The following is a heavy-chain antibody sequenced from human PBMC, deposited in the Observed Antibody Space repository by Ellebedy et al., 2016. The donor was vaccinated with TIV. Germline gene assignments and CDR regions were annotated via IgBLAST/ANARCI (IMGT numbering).Heavy chain of an antibody. CDR1: GFTFSNYA. CDR2: ISSSSSYI. CDR3: ARERAGYSSGRVDY. V-gene: IGHV3-21*01. Sequence: GESLKISCAASGFTFSNYAMNWVRQAPGKGLEWVSSISSSSSYIYYADSVKGRFTISRDSSRNTLFLQMNSLRVEDTAVYYCARERAGYSSGRVDYWGQGTLVTVSS. J-gene: IGHJ4*02. D-gene: IGHD6-19*01.